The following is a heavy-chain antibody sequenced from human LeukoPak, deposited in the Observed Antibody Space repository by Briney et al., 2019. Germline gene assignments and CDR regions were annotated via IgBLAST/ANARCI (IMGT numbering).Heavy chain of an antibody. CDR3: ARVRDILTGYGDYYFDY. CDR1: GGSISSYY. Sequence: SETLSLTCTVSGGSISSYYWSWIRQPPGKGLEGIGYIYYSGSTNYNPSLKSRVTISVDTSKNQFSLKLSSVTAADTAVYYCARVRDILTGYGDYYFDYWGQGTLVTVSS. V-gene: IGHV4-59*01. J-gene: IGHJ4*02. CDR2: IYYSGST. D-gene: IGHD3-9*01.